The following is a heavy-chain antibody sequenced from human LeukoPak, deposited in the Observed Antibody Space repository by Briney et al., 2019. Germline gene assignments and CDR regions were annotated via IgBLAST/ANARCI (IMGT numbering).Heavy chain of an antibody. CDR1: GGTFSSYA. V-gene: IGHV1-69*13. Sequence: SVKVSCKASGGTFSSYAISWVRQAPGQGLEWMGGIIPIFGTANYAQKFQGRITITADESTRTVYMELSSLRSEDTAVYYCARWTHQQLENWFDPWGQGSLVTVSS. CDR2: IIPIFGTA. D-gene: IGHD6-13*01. J-gene: IGHJ5*02. CDR3: ARWTHQQLENWFDP.